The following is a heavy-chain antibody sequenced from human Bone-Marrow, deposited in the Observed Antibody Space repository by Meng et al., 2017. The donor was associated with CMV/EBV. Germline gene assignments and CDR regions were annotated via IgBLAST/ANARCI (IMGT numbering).Heavy chain of an antibody. Sequence: SGCTFSSYSRNWVRQAPGKGLEWVSSISSSSSYIYYTDSVKGRFTISRDNAKKSLYLQMNSLRAEDTDVYYCARDGAVVVAATIFDYWGQGTLVTVSS. CDR3: ARDGAVVVAATIFDY. J-gene: IGHJ4*02. CDR2: ISSSSSYI. D-gene: IGHD2-15*01. V-gene: IGHV3-21*01. CDR1: GCTFSSYS.